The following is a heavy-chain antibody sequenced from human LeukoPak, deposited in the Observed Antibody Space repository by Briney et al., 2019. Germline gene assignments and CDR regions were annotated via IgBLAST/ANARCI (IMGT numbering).Heavy chain of an antibody. CDR1: GFNFNNYW. CDR3: ARFTRRYSGDY. CDR2: IKDDGSEE. V-gene: IGHV3-7*03. Sequence: GGSLTLSCAASGFNFNNYWMSWLRQAPGKGLEWLANIKDDGSEEYYVDSVKGRFSIVRDNAYNSLYLQMNSLRVEDTVIYFCARFTRRYSGDYWGRGTLVSVSS. D-gene: IGHD1-26*01. J-gene: IGHJ4*02.